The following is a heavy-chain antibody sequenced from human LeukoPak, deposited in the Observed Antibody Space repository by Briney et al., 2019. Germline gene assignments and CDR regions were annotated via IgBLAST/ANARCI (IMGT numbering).Heavy chain of an antibody. CDR2: ISYDGSNK. V-gene: IGHV3-30*04. CDR3: ARDNVVVVSYYYYGMDV. J-gene: IGHJ6*02. Sequence: GSLRLSCAASGFTFSSYAMHWVRQAPGKGLEWVAVISYDGSNKYYADSVKGRFTISRDNSKNTLYLQMNSLRAEDTAVYYCARDNVVVVSYYYYGMDVWGQGTTVTVSS. CDR1: GFTFSSYA. D-gene: IGHD2-15*01.